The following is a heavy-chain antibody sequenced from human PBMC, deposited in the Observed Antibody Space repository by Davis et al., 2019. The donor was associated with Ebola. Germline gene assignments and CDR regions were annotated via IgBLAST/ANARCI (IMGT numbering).Heavy chain of an antibody. D-gene: IGHD3-10*01. CDR1: GYTFTGYY. CDR2: INPNSGGT. CDR3: ARARYGSGSYYLDY. V-gene: IGHV1-2*04. Sequence: ASVKVSCKASGYTFTGYYMHWVRQAPGQGLEWMGWINPNSGGTNYAQKFQGWVTMTRDTSNSTAYMELSRLRSDDTAVYYCARARYGSGSYYLDYWGQGTLVTVSS. J-gene: IGHJ4*02.